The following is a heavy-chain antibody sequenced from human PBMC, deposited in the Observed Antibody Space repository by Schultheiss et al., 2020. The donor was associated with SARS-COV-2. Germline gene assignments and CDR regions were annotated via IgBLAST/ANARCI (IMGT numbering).Heavy chain of an antibody. V-gene: IGHV2-5*02. CDR1: GFSLSTSGVG. D-gene: IGHD3-22*01. Sequence: SGPTLVQPTQTLTLTCTFSGFSLSTSGVGVGWIRQPPGKALEWLALIYWDDDKRYSPSLKSRLTITKDTSKNQVVLTMTNMDPVDTATYYCARSYDSSGYYSVSIFDYWGQGTLVTVSS. CDR2: IYWDDDK. CDR3: ARSYDSSGYYSVSIFDY. J-gene: IGHJ4*02.